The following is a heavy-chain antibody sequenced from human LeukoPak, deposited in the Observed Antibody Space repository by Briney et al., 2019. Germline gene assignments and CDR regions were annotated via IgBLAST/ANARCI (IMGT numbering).Heavy chain of an antibody. V-gene: IGHV3-21*01. D-gene: IGHD2-15*01. CDR2: ISSSSSYI. CDR3: ARTDCSGGSCYCDY. Sequence: GGSLRLSCAASGFTFSSYSMNWVRQAPGKGLEWVSSISSSSSYIYYADSVKGRFTISRDNAKNSLYLQMNSLRAEDTAVYYCARTDCSGGSCYCDYWGQGTLVTVSS. J-gene: IGHJ4*02. CDR1: GFTFSSYS.